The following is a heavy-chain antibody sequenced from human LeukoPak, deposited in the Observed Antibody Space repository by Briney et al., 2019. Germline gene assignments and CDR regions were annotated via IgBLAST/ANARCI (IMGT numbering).Heavy chain of an antibody. CDR3: TSTLPY. J-gene: IGHJ4*02. V-gene: IGHV3-15*05. Sequence: PGRSLRLSCVASGFTFSNAWLTWVRQAPGKGLEWVGHIKRKVDGGTTDYAAPVKGRFTISRDDSKNTLYLEMNSLKTEDTAMYYCTSTLPYWGQGTLVTVSS. CDR1: GFTFSNAW. D-gene: IGHD2-15*01. CDR2: IKRKVDGGTT.